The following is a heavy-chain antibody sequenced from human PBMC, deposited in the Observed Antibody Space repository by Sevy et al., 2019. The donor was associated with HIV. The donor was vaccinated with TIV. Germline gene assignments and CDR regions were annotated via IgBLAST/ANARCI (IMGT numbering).Heavy chain of an antibody. D-gene: IGHD3-22*01. J-gene: IGHJ5*02. V-gene: IGHV3-7*01. CDR2: IKQDGSEK. CDR3: ARDQGYYDSSGYYLA. CDR1: GFTFSSYW. Sequence: GSLRLSCAASGFTFSSYWMSWVRQAPGKGLEWVANIKQDGSEKYYVDSVKGRFTISRDNAKNSLYLQMNSLRAEDTAVYYCARDQGYYDSSGYYLAWGQGTLVTVSS.